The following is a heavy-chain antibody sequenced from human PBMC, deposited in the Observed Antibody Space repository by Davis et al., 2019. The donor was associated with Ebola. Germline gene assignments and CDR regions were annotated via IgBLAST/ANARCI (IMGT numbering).Heavy chain of an antibody. CDR3: ARGESNIGYGGYYYGMDV. Sequence: SVKVSCKASGGTFSSYAISWVRQAPGHGLEWMGGIIPIFGTANYAQKFQGRVTITADESTSTAYMELSSLRSEETAVYYCARGESNIGYGGYYYGMDVWGQGTTVTVSS. CDR2: IIPIFGTA. D-gene: IGHD5-18*01. V-gene: IGHV1-69*13. CDR1: GGTFSSYA. J-gene: IGHJ6*02.